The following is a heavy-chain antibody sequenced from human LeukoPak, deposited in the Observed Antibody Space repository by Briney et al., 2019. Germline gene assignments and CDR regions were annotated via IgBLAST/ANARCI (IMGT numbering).Heavy chain of an antibody. CDR3: ARAYYDFWSGNRESDY. V-gene: IGHV3-21*01. J-gene: IGHJ4*02. D-gene: IGHD3-3*01. CDR2: ISSSSSYI. CDR1: GFTFSSYS. Sequence: PGGSLRLSCAASGFTFSSYSMNWVRQAPGKGLEWVSSISSSSSYIYYADSVKGRFTISRDNAKNSLYLQMNSLRAEDTAVYYCARAYYDFWSGNRESDYWGQGTLVTVSS.